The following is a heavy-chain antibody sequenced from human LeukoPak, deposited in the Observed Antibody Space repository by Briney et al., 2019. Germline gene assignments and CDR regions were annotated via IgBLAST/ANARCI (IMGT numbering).Heavy chain of an antibody. CDR2: ISGRSSSR. D-gene: IGHD3-10*01. CDR1: GFTFSSYA. Sequence: GGSLRLSCTATGFTFSSYAMTWVRQTPEKGLEWVSAISGRSSSRYFADSVRGRCTISRDNSNNTLHLQMSSLRAEDTAVYFCARTSPMVRGPPPIDAFDIWGRGTLVTVSS. CDR3: ARTSPMVRGPPPIDAFDI. J-gene: IGHJ3*02. V-gene: IGHV3-23*01.